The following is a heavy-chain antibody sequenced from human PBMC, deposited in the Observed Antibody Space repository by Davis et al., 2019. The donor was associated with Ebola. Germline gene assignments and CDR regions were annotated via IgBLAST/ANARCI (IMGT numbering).Heavy chain of an antibody. D-gene: IGHD6-13*01. CDR1: GFTFNKYW. CDR2: ITSDGRIT. CDR3: ARDADSSSWYWYYYGMDV. Sequence: HTGGSLRLSCTASGFTFNKYWMHWVRLAPEKGLVWVSHITSDGRITRYADSVKGRFTISRDNSKNTLYLQMNSLRAEDTAVYYCARDADSSSWYWYYYGMDVWGQGTTVTVSS. J-gene: IGHJ6*02. V-gene: IGHV3-74*01.